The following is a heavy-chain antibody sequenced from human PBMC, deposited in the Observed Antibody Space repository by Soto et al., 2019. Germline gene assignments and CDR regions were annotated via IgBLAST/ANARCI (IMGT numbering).Heavy chain of an antibody. CDR2: ISSSSGYT. CDR3: AKEYGRLDY. CDR1: GFTFIDYY. D-gene: IGHD4-17*01. Sequence: WGSLRLSCAASGFTFIDYYMIFIRQAPGKGLEWVPYISSSSGYTNYADSVKGRFTISRDNAKNSLYLQMNSLRAEDTAVYYCAKEYGRLDYWGQGTLVTVSS. V-gene: IGHV3-11*06. J-gene: IGHJ4*02.